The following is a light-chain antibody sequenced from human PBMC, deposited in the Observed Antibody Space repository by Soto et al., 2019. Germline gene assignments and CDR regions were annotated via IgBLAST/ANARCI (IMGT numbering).Light chain of an antibody. CDR1: KPISSW. J-gene: IGKJ1*01. CDR3: QQCHRYLT. CDR2: GAS. Sequence: DVQMTQSPSTLSGSVGDRVTITSRASKPISSWLAWYQQQPGKAPKLLISGASSLQSGVPSRFSGSASGTEFTLPISSLQTDDIATSYCQQCHRYLTFGQGTKVDIK. V-gene: IGKV1-5*01.